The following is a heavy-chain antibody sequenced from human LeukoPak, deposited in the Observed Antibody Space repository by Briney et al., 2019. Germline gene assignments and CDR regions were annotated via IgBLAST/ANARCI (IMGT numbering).Heavy chain of an antibody. CDR1: GFTFSTFA. Sequence: PGGSLRLSCVASGFTFSTFAMGWVRQTPRKGLEWVSAISGSDAGTYYADSVKGRFTISRDNSRNTLYLQMNNLRADDTAVYYCAKAPKGSCRGAFCYSFDHWAQGILVAVSS. D-gene: IGHD2/OR15-2a*01. CDR2: ISGSDAGT. J-gene: IGHJ4*02. V-gene: IGHV3-23*01. CDR3: AKAPKGSCRGAFCYSFDH.